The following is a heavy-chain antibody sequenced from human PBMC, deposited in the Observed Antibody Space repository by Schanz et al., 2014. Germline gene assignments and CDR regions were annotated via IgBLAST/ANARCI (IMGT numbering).Heavy chain of an antibody. CDR2: IDGKSTTV. J-gene: IGHJ6*03. CDR1: GFTFSDHY. Sequence: EVQLVESGGGLVQPGGSLRLSCGGSGFTFSDHYMDWVRQAPGKGLEWLSYIDGKSTTVYYADSVKGRFTVSRDNAKNSLYLQMNSLRAEDTSVYYCARDGDRFYHNYYMDVWGKGTTVTVSS. V-gene: IGHV3-48*04. CDR3: ARDGDRFYHNYYMDV. D-gene: IGHD4-17*01.